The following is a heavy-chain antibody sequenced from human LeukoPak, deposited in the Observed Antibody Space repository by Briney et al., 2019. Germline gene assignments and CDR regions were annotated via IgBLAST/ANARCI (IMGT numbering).Heavy chain of an antibody. J-gene: IGHJ5*02. V-gene: IGHV1-2*02. CDR2: INPNSGGT. Sequence: GASVKVSCKASGYTFAGYYMHWVRQAPGQGLEWMGWINPNSGGTNYAQKFQGRVTMTRDTSISTAYMELSRLRSDDTAVYYCARDSSPIVYNWFDPWGQGTLVTVSS. CDR3: ARDSSPIVYNWFDP. CDR1: GYTFAGYY. D-gene: IGHD1-26*01.